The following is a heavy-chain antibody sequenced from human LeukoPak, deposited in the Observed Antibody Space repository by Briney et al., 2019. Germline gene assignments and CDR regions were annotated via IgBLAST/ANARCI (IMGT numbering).Heavy chain of an antibody. D-gene: IGHD1-26*01. J-gene: IGHJ4*02. CDR2: GHQSGST. Sequence: SETLSLTCTVSGGSISTDYWSWIRQPPGKGPEWIAYGHQSGSTNYNPSLKSRVTISVDTSKNQFSLKLRSVTAADTAVYYCARLSYSGISHYFDYWGQGALVTVSS. CDR1: GGSISTDY. CDR3: ARLSYSGISHYFDY. V-gene: IGHV4-59*01.